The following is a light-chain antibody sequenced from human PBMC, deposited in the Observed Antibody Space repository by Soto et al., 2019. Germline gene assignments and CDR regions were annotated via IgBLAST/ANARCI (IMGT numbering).Light chain of an antibody. CDR2: DAS. J-gene: IGKJ1*01. CDR1: QSVSGW. CDR3: QQYGSSPWT. Sequence: TQSTSTLSASVGDTVTVTCRASQSVSGWLAWYQQKPGQAPRVLIYDASTRATGIPDRFSGSGSGTDFTLTISRLEPEDSAVYYCQQYGSSPWTFGQGTKVDI. V-gene: IGKV3-20*01.